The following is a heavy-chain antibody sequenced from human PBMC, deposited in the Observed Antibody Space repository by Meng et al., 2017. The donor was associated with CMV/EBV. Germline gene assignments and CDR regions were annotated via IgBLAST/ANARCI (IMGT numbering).Heavy chain of an antibody. CDR2: MNPNSGNT. CDR1: GYTFNSYD. CDR3: ARGRFLSGSYRVDY. Sequence: YGYTFNSYDINGGRQATGQGLEGMGWMNPNSGNTGYAQKFQGRVTITRNTSISTAYMELSSLRSEDTAVYYCARGRFLSGSYRVDYWGQGTLVTVSS. D-gene: IGHD1-26*01. V-gene: IGHV1-8*03. J-gene: IGHJ4*02.